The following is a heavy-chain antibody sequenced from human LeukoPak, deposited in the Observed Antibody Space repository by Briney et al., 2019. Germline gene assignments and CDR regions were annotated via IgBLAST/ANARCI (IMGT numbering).Heavy chain of an antibody. V-gene: IGHV4-34*01. CDR3: AAKNPLQALDY. CDR2: INHSGST. Sequence: PSETLSLTCAVYGGSFSGYYWSWIRQPPGKGLEWIGEINHSGSTNYNPSLKSRVTISVDTSKNQFSLKLSSVTAADTAVYYCAAKNPLQALDYWGQGTLVTVSS. D-gene: IGHD2-15*01. CDR1: GGSFSGYY. J-gene: IGHJ4*02.